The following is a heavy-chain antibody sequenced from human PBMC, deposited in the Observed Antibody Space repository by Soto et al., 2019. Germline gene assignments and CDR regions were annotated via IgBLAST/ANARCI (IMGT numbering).Heavy chain of an antibody. D-gene: IGHD2-2*01. J-gene: IGHJ6*02. V-gene: IGHV5-51*01. CDR1: GYSFTSYW. CDR3: ARSGPAAMFYYYYGMDV. Sequence: GESLKISCKGSGYSFTSYWIGWVRQMPGKGLEWMGIIYPGDSDTRYSPSFQGQVTISADKSISTAYLQWSSLKASDTAMYYCARSGPAAMFYYYYGMDVWGQGTTVTVSS. CDR2: IYPGDSDT.